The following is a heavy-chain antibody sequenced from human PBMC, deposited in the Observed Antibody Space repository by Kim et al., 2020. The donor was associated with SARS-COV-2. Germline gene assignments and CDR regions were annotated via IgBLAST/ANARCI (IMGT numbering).Heavy chain of an antibody. CDR1: GFTFSNYG. J-gene: IGHJ4*01. CDR2: VSYEGRNT. CDR3: VKEAAFTTIVVDYYFD. V-gene: IGHV3-30*18. D-gene: IGHD3-22*01. Sequence: GGSLRLSCVASGFTFSNYGMHWVRQAPDKGLEWVAIVSYEGRNTFYAGSVKGRFTISRDNSKNTLYLQMNSLRTEDTALYYCVKEAAFTTIVVDYYFD.